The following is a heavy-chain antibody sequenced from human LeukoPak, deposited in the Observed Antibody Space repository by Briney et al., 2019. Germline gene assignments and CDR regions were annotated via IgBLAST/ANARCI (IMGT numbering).Heavy chain of an antibody. CDR1: GYSFNTYL. J-gene: IGHJ3*01. Sequence: GESLKISCKGSGYSFNTYLIGWVRQMPGKGLEWMGIIYPGDSDTRYRPSFQGQVTISADKSISTAYLQWRSLKASDTAMYYCARRDARHDAFDVWGQGTMVTVAS. CDR3: ARRDARHDAFDV. CDR2: IYPGDSDT. V-gene: IGHV5-51*01.